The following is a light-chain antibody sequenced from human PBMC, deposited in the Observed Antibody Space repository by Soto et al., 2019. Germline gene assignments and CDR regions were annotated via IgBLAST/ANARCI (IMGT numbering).Light chain of an antibody. V-gene: IGLV2-18*02. CDR2: EVS. Sequence: QSALTQPPSVSGSPGQSVTISCTGTSSDVGSYNRVSWYQPPPGTAPKLMIYEVSNRPSGVHDRFSGSKSCNTAYLTISGLQAEDDADYYCSSYTSSSYVVLGGGNKLTVL. J-gene: IGLJ2*01. CDR1: SSDVGSYNR. CDR3: SSYTSSSYVV.